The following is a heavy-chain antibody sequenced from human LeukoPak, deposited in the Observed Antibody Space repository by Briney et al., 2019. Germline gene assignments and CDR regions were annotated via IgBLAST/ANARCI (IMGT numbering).Heavy chain of an antibody. Sequence: SETLSLTCTVSGGSISSGDYYWSWIRQPPGTGLEWIGYIYYSGSTYYNPSPQSRVTISVDTSKNQFSLKLSSVTAADTAVYYCARDLLNEGNHLDYWGQGTLVTVSS. CDR3: ARDLLNEGNHLDY. J-gene: IGHJ4*02. CDR1: GGSISSGDYY. D-gene: IGHD4-23*01. CDR2: IYYSGST. V-gene: IGHV4-30-4*01.